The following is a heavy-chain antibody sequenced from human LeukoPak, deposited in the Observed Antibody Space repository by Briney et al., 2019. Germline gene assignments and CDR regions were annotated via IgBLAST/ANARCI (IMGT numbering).Heavy chain of an antibody. CDR3: ASRRYFDY. V-gene: IGHV3-48*04. Sequence: PGGSLRLSCAASGFTFSSYCMTWVRQAPGKGLEWVSYISGNSSTIYYADSVKGRFTISRDNAKNSLYLQMNSLRAEDTAVYYCASRRYFDYWGQGTLVTVPS. J-gene: IGHJ4*02. CDR1: GFTFSSYC. CDR2: ISGNSSTI.